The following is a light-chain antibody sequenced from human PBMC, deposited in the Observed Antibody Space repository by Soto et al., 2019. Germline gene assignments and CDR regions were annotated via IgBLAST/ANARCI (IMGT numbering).Light chain of an antibody. Sequence: EIQLTQYPSVLSASVGDRFTITCMASQAINTYLAWYQHKPGKAPNLLIYAASTLESGVTSRFSGSGSGTEFTLTISSLQPDDFATYYCQPYNSYPRTVGPVTQVEIK. V-gene: IGKV1-9*01. J-gene: IGKJ1*01. CDR2: AAS. CDR3: QPYNSYPRT. CDR1: QAINTY.